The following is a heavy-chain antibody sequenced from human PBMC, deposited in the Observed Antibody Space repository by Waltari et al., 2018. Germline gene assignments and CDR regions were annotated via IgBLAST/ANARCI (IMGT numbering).Heavy chain of an antibody. D-gene: IGHD6-13*01. CDR1: GYTFTSYE. CDR3: ARRKAAAGKGVYWFDP. V-gene: IGHV1-8*03. Sequence: QVQLVQSGAEVKKPGASVKVSCKASGYTFTSYEINWVRQATGQGLEWMGWRNPNSGNTGYAQKFQGRVTITRNTSISTAYMELSSLRSEDTAVYYCARRKAAAGKGVYWFDPWGQGTLVTVSS. CDR2: RNPNSGNT. J-gene: IGHJ5*02.